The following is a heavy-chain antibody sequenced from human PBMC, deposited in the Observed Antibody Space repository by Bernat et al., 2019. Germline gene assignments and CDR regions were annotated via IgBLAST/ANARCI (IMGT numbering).Heavy chain of an antibody. J-gene: IGHJ3*02. D-gene: IGHD1-26*01. Sequence: QLQLQESGPGLVKPSETLSLTCTVSGGSINYGTYYWGWIRQPPGKGLEWIGSIYYSGSTYYDPSLKSRATISVDTSKNQFSLKLTSVTAAAAAVFYCAMRSGRYSNDAFDIWGQGTMVTVSS. CDR1: GGSINYGTYY. V-gene: IGHV4-39*01. CDR2: IYYSGST. CDR3: AMRSGRYSNDAFDI.